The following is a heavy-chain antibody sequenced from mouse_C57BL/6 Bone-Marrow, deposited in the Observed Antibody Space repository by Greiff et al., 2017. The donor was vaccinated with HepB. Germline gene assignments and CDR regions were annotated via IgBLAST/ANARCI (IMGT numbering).Heavy chain of an antibody. Sequence: VQLVESGPGLVQPSQSLSITCTVSGFSFTSYGVHWVRQSPGKGLEWLGVIWSGGSTDYNAAFISRLSISKDNSKSQVFFKMNSLQADDTAIYYCARRGYYSNYYAMDYWGQGTSVTVSS. D-gene: IGHD2-5*01. V-gene: IGHV2-2*01. CDR3: ARRGYYSNYYAMDY. CDR2: IWSGGST. CDR1: GFSFTSYG. J-gene: IGHJ4*01.